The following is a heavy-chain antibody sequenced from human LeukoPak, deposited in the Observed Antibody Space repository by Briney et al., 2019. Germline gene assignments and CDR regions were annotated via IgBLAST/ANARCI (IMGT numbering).Heavy chain of an antibody. CDR3: ARDLKIAVAGTRAEY. Sequence: GGSLRLSCAASGFTVSSNYMRWVRPAPGKGLEWVSVIYSGGSTYYADSVKGRFTISRDNSKNTLYLQMNSLRAEDTAVYYCARDLKIAVAGTRAEYWGQGTLVTVSS. D-gene: IGHD6-19*01. CDR1: GFTVSSNY. V-gene: IGHV3-66*01. J-gene: IGHJ4*02. CDR2: IYSGGST.